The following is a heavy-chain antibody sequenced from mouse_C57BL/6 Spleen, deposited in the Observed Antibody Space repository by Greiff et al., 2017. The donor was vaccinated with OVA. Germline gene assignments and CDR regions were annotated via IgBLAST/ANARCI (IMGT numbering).Heavy chain of an antibody. CDR2: IYPGDGDT. J-gene: IGHJ4*01. D-gene: IGHD3-2*01. V-gene: IGHV1-82*01. Sequence: QVQLQQSGPELVKPGASVKISCKASGYAFSSSWMNWVKQRPGKGLEWIGRIYPGDGDTNYNGKFKGKATLTADKSSSTAYMQLSSLTSEDSAVYFCARDSSWAMDYWGQGTSVTVSS. CDR3: ARDSSWAMDY. CDR1: GYAFSSSW.